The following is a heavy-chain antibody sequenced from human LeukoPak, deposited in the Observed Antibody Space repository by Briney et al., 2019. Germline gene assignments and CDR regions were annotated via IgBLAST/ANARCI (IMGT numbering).Heavy chain of an antibody. CDR2: IYYSGST. D-gene: IGHD2-15*01. CDR3: GRDVAASVDH. CDR1: GGSISSSSYY. Sequence: SETLSLTCTVSGGSISSSSYYWGWIRQPPGKGLEWIGSIYYSGSTYYNPPLKSRVTTSVDTSKNQFSLKLSSVTAADTAVYYCGRDVAASVDHWGQGTLVTVSS. J-gene: IGHJ5*02. V-gene: IGHV4-39*02.